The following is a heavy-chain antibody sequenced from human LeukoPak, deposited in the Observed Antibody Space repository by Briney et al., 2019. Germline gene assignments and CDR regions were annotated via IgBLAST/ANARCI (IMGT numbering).Heavy chain of an antibody. V-gene: IGHV3-30*18. D-gene: IGHD3-10*01. J-gene: IGHJ6*02. CDR1: GFTFSSYG. Sequence: PGRSLRLSCAASGFTFSSYGMHWVRQAPGKGLEWVAVISYDGSNKYYADSVKGRFTISRDNSKNTLYLQMNSLRAEDTAVYYRAKELDYYGSGSYYKGIYYYYGMDVWGQGTTVTVSS. CDR3: AKELDYYGSGSYYKGIYYYYGMDV. CDR2: ISYDGSNK.